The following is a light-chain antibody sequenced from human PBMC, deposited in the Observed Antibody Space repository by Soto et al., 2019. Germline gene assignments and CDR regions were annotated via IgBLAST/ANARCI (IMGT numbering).Light chain of an antibody. CDR1: QSVSSSY. Sequence: EIVLTXSPGTLSLSPXXRATLSCRASQSVSSSYLAWYQQKPGQAPRLLIYDASSRATGIPDRFSGSGSGTDFTLTISRLEPEDFAVYYCQQYGSSPPYTFGQGTKLEIK. CDR3: QQYGSSPPYT. V-gene: IGKV3-20*01. J-gene: IGKJ2*01. CDR2: DAS.